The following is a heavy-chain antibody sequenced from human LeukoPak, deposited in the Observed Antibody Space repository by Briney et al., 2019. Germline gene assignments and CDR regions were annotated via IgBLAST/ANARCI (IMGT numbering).Heavy chain of an antibody. Sequence: GGSLRLSCAASGFTFSSYGMHWVRQAPGKGLEWVAVIWYDGSNKYYADSVKGRFTISRDNSKNTLYLQMNSLRAEDTAVYCCARDQIVATILDYWGQGTLVTVSS. J-gene: IGHJ4*02. CDR1: GFTFSSYG. CDR3: ARDQIVATILDY. CDR2: IWYDGSNK. D-gene: IGHD5-12*01. V-gene: IGHV3-33*01.